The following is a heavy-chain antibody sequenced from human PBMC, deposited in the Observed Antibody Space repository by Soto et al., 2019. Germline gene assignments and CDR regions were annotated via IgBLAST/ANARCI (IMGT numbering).Heavy chain of an antibody. V-gene: IGHV1-69*02. CDR3: ASRPPNDYGSASYYSYYYGMDG. CDR2: IIPILGIA. J-gene: IGHJ6*02. D-gene: IGHD3-10*01. Sequence: QVQLVQSGAEVKKPGSSVKVSCKASGGTFSSYTISWVRQAPGQGLEWMGRIIPILGIANYAQKFQGRVTITADKSTSTAYMELSSLRSEETAVYYCASRPPNDYGSASYYSYYYGMDGWGQGTTVTVSS. CDR1: GGTFSSYT.